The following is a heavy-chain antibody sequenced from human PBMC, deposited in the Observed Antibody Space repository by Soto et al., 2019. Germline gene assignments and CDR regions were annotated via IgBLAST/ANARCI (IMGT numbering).Heavy chain of an antibody. CDR3: ARHRGRWLQFPFDF. Sequence: TLSLTCTVSGGSIGSDNYYWGWIRQPPEKGLEWIGSIYYSGNTHSNPSLMSRVSMSLDKSKNHFYLNLTSVTAADTAMYYCARHRGRWLQFPFDFWGQGTTVTVSS. CDR2: IYYSGNT. V-gene: IGHV4-39*01. J-gene: IGHJ4*02. CDR1: GGSIGSDNYY. D-gene: IGHD5-12*01.